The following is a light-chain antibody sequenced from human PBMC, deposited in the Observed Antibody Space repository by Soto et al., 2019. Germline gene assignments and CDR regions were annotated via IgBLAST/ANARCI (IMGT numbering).Light chain of an antibody. CDR3: QQLDTYPIP. J-gene: IGKJ5*01. Sequence: DIQLTQSPSSLSASVGDRVTITCRASQGISSYLAWYQEKPGKAPKLLIYAASTLQSGVPSRFSGSGSGTEFTLTISSLQPEDFATYYCQQLDTYPIPFGQGTRLEIK. CDR1: QGISSY. V-gene: IGKV1-9*01. CDR2: AAS.